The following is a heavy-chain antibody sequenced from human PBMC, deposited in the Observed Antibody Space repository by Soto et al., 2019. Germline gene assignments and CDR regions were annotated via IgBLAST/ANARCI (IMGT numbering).Heavy chain of an antibody. Sequence: PGGSLRLCCAASGFTYSTYAMSWVRQAPGKGLEWVSVISASGGSTFYADSVKGRFTVSRDNSRNTLDLQVISLRVEDTAVYYCAKDLRTSTNYNYGMDVWGQGTTVTVSS. CDR3: AKDLRTSTNYNYGMDV. V-gene: IGHV3-23*01. J-gene: IGHJ6*02. CDR2: ISASGGST. CDR1: GFTYSTYA.